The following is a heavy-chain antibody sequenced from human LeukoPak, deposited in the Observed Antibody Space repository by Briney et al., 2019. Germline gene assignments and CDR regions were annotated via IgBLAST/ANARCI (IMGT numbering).Heavy chain of an antibody. CDR3: ASNRYNWNYYWIDY. CDR2: IYYSGST. CDR1: GGSISSGGYY. V-gene: IGHV4-31*03. Sequence: SGTLSLTCTVSGGSISSGGYYWSWIRQHPGKGLEWIGYIYYSGSTYYNPSLKSRVTISVDTSKNQFSLKLSSVTAADTAVYYCASNRYNWNYYWIDYWGQGTLVTVSS. D-gene: IGHD1-7*01. J-gene: IGHJ4*02.